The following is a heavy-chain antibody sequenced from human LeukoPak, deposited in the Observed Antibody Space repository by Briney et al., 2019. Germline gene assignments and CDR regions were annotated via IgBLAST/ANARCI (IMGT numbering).Heavy chain of an antibody. D-gene: IGHD6-19*01. CDR2: INHSGST. CDR3: ARHQQWLVFDY. Sequence: PSETLSLTCAVYGGSFSGYYWSWIRQPPGKGLEWVGEINHSGSTNYNPSLKSRVTISVDTSKNQFSLKLISVTAADTAVYYCARHQQWLVFDYWGQGTLVTVSS. V-gene: IGHV4-34*01. CDR1: GGSFSGYY. J-gene: IGHJ4*02.